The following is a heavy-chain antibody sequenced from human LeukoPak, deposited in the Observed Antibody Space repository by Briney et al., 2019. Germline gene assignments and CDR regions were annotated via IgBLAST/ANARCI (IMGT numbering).Heavy chain of an antibody. CDR1: GYTFTSYY. J-gene: IGHJ6*03. CDR2: INPSGGST. Sequence: RASVKVSCKASGYTFTSYYMHWVRQAPGQGLEWMGIINPSGGSTSYAQKFQGRVTMTRDMSTSTVYMEPSSLRSEDTAVYYCVLSYYYYYMDVWGKGTTVTVSS. CDR3: VLSYYYYYMDV. V-gene: IGHV1-46*01.